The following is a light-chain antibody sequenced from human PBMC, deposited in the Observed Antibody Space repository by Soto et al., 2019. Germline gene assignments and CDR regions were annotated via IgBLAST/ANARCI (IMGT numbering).Light chain of an antibody. Sequence: QSVLTQPASVSGSPGQSITISCTGTSSDVGRYTFVSWYQQHPGKAPKLMMYEVSNRPSGVSNRFSGSKSGNTASLTISGLQAEDGADYYCSSYTSSSTYVFGSGTKVTVL. CDR3: SSYTSSSTYV. V-gene: IGLV2-14*01. CDR2: EVS. J-gene: IGLJ1*01. CDR1: SSDVGRYTF.